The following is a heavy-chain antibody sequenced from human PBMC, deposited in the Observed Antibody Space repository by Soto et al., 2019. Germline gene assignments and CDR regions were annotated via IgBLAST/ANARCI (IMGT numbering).Heavy chain of an antibody. J-gene: IGHJ4*02. Sequence: SATLSLTCTVSGGSISSYYWSWIRQPPGKGLEWIGYIYYSGSTNYNPSLKSRVTISVDTSKNQFSLKLSSVTAADTAVYYCARGRGDYYDSSGYYFDYWGQGTLVTVSS. V-gene: IGHV4-59*01. D-gene: IGHD3-22*01. CDR3: ARGRGDYYDSSGYYFDY. CDR2: IYYSGST. CDR1: GGSISSYY.